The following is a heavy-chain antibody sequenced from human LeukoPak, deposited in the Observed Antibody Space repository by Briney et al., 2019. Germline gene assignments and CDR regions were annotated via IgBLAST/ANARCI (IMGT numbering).Heavy chain of an antibody. J-gene: IGHJ4*02. CDR1: GGSISTYY. Sequence: SSETLSLTCTVSGGSISTYYWSWNRQPPGKGLEWIGYVYYSGSINYNPSLKSRVTISVDTSKNQFSLKLSSVTAADTAVYYCARSRGYSYGTTFLDYWGQGTLVTVSS. CDR2: VYYSGSI. CDR3: ARSRGYSYGTTFLDY. V-gene: IGHV4-59*08. D-gene: IGHD5-18*01.